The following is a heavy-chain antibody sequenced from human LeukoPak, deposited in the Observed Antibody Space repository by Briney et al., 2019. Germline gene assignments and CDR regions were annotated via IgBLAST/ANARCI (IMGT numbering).Heavy chain of an antibody. CDR1: GGSISGYY. D-gene: IGHD5-12*01. J-gene: IGHJ2*01. CDR2: IHYSGST. CDR3: ARALVRATMVWYFDL. V-gene: IGHV4-59*01. Sequence: SETLSLTCTVSGGSISGYYWSWVRQPPGRGLEWIGYIHYSGSTNYNPSLKSRVTISVDTSKNQFSLKLTSVTAADTAVYYCARALVRATMVWYFDLWGRGTLVTVSS.